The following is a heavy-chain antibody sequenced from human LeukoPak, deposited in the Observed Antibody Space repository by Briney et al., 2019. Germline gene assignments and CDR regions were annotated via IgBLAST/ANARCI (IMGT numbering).Heavy chain of an antibody. Sequence: GESLKISCAASGFTFSSYAVSWVRQAPGKGLEWVSAISGSGGSTYYADSVKGRFTISRDNSKNTLYLQMNSLRAGDTAVYYCATYYDILTGYYFYWGQGTLVTVSS. CDR2: ISGSGGST. CDR3: ATYYDILTGYYFY. D-gene: IGHD3-9*01. CDR1: GFTFSSYA. J-gene: IGHJ4*02. V-gene: IGHV3-23*01.